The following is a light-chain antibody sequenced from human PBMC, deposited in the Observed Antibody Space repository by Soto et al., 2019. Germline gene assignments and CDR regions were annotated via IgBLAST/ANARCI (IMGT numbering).Light chain of an antibody. Sequence: EIVLTQSPGTLSLSPGERATLSCRASQSVSSSYSAWYQQKPGQAPRLLIYGASSRATGIPDRFSGSGSGTDFTLTISRLEPEDFAVYYCQQYGSSPLTFGGGTKVEIK. J-gene: IGKJ4*01. CDR2: GAS. V-gene: IGKV3-20*01. CDR3: QQYGSSPLT. CDR1: QSVSSSY.